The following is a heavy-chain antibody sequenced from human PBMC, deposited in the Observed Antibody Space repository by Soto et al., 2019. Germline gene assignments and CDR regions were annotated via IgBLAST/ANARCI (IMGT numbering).Heavy chain of an antibody. V-gene: IGHV4-59*01. CDR2: IYYGGST. D-gene: IGHD2-15*01. J-gene: IGHJ6*02. Sequence: SETLSLTCTVSGGSISSYYWSWIRQPPGKGLEWIGYIYYGGSTNYNPSLKSRLSISADMSKNQFSLKLSSVTAADTAVYYCARDLDCSGGSCYDSGMDVWGQGTTVTVYS. CDR1: GGSISSYY. CDR3: ARDLDCSGGSCYDSGMDV.